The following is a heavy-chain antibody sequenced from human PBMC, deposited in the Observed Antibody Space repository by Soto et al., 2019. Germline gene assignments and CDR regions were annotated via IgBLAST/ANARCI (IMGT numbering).Heavy chain of an antibody. D-gene: IGHD3-16*01. Sequence: PSETLSLTCTVSGDSISSSSYYWGWIRQPPGKGLEWIGDIYYSGTTHYNPSLKSRVTISIDTSKNQFSLKLSSVTAADTAVYYCARIYYDYVSGSYIANYFAYWGQGTLVTVSS. CDR2: IYYSGTT. J-gene: IGHJ4*02. CDR1: GDSISSSSYY. V-gene: IGHV4-39*01. CDR3: ARIYYDYVSGSYIANYFAY.